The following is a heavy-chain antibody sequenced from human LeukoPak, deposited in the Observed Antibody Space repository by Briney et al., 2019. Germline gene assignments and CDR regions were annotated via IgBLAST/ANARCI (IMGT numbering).Heavy chain of an antibody. CDR1: GFTFSTYA. J-gene: IGHJ4*02. V-gene: IGHV3-23*01. CDR2: INSGDST. CDR3: AKMGSPPY. Sequence: GGSLRLSCAASGFTFSTYAMSWVRQAPGKGLEWVSGINSGDSTYYADSVKGRFTISRDNSKNTLYLQMNSLRAEDTAVYYCAKMGSPPYWGQGTLVTVSS. D-gene: IGHD1-26*01.